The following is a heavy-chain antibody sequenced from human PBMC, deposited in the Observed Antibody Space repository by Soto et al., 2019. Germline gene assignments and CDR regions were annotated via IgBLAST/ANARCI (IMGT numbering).Heavy chain of an antibody. CDR2: IIPIFGTA. CDR3: ARAVGATTAYYYGMDV. V-gene: IGHV1-69*06. J-gene: IGHJ6*02. D-gene: IGHD1-26*01. CDR1: GGTFSSYA. Sequence: QVQLVQSGAEVKKPGSSVKVSCKASGGTFSSYAISWVRQAPGQGLEWMGGIIPIFGTANYAQKFQGRVTITADKPTSTADMELSSLRSEDTAVYYCARAVGATTAYYYGMDVWGQGTTVTVSS.